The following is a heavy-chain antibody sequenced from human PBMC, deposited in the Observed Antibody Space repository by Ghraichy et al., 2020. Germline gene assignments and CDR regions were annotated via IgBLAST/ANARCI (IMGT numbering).Heavy chain of an antibody. CDR2: ISYDGSAE. J-gene: IGHJ4*02. D-gene: IGHD6-13*01. CDR1: GFTFSSYA. V-gene: IGHV3-30*09. Sequence: GGSLRLSCEATGFTFSSYAMHWVRQAPGKGLEWLAIISYDGSAESYADSVRGRFAISRDNSKNTVYLQVNRLRADDMAVYYCAKEKYSSSWSDFDYWGQGTLVTVSS. CDR3: AKEKYSSSWSDFDY.